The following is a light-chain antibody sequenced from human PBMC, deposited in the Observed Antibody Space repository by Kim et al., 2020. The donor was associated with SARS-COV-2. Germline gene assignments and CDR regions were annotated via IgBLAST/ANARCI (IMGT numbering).Light chain of an antibody. Sequence: HPAAISRTSMQGLVYSYGNTSLNWFQQGPGQSPRRLIYRFSNRDSGVPDRFSGSVSGAVFTQKISSVGVEDIGLYFCMKSAHGPYTFGQGTKLEI. CDR3: MKSAHGPYT. CDR2: RFS. V-gene: IGKV2-30*01. J-gene: IGKJ2*01. CDR1: QGLVYSYGNTS.